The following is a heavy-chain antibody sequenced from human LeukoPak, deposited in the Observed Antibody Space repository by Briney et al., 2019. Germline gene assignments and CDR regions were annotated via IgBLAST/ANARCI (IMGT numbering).Heavy chain of an antibody. Sequence: GGSLRLSCAASGFTFTTYGMSWVRQAPGKGLEWVSAISGSGGSTYYADSVKGRFTISRDNSKNTLYLQMNSLRAEDTAVYYCASTSYDILTGYEANWFDPWGQGTLVTVSS. CDR2: ISGSGGST. D-gene: IGHD3-9*01. CDR3: ASTSYDILTGYEANWFDP. J-gene: IGHJ5*02. CDR1: GFTFTTYG. V-gene: IGHV3-23*01.